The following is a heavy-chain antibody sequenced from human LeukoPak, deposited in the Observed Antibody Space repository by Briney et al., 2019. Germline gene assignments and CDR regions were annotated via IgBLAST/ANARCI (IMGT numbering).Heavy chain of an antibody. CDR1: GFNFSSHW. D-gene: IGHD4-17*01. CDR3: ARPLGPGNTVTTPAPFDY. CDR2: INSDGSST. V-gene: IGHV3-74*01. Sequence: GGSLRLSCAASGFNFSSHWMHWVRQAPGKGLVWVSRINSDGSSTSYADSVKGRFTISRDNAKNTLYLQMNSLGVDDTAVYYCARPLGPGNTVTTPAPFDYWGQGTLVTVSS. J-gene: IGHJ4*02.